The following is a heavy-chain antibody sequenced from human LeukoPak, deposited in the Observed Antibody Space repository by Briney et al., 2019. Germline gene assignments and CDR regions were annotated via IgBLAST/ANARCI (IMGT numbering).Heavy chain of an antibody. CDR1: GFTFSSFR. V-gene: IGHV3-21*01. Sequence: KPGGSLRLSCAASGFTFSSFRMNWVRQPPGKGLEWVSSISGSSSDIYYADSVKGRFTISRDNAKNSLYLQMNSLRAEDTAVYYCARDGKAVAVAFDIWGQGTMVTVSS. J-gene: IGHJ3*02. CDR3: ARDGKAVAVAFDI. D-gene: IGHD6-19*01. CDR2: ISGSSSDI.